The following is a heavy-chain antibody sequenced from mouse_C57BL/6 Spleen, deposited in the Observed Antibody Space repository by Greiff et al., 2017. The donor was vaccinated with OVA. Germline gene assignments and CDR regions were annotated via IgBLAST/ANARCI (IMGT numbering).Heavy chain of an antibody. Sequence: EVQLVESGGGLVQPKGSLKLSCAASGFSFTTYAMNWVRQAPGQGLEWVARIRRKSNNSESYYAVTGKDRFTIYRDDSESMIYLQMNNLKTEDAAMYYSVRQGGNYEDAMDYWGQGTSVTVSA. CDR2: IRRKSNNSES. CDR3: VRQGGNYEDAMDY. V-gene: IGHV10-1*01. D-gene: IGHD2-1*01. CDR1: GFSFTTYA. J-gene: IGHJ4*01.